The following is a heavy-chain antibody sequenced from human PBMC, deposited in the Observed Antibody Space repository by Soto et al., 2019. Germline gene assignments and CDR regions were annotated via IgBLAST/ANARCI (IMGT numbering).Heavy chain of an antibody. CDR2: INPNSGAK. D-gene: IGHD2-2*02. J-gene: IGHJ6*02. V-gene: IGHV1-2*02. CDR3: AKDQGGYMVSGMDV. CDR1: GYTFTDYY. Sequence: QVQLVHSRAEVKKPGASVNVSCKASGYTFTDYYIYWLRQAPGHGLEWMGWINPNSGAKNYAHNFQGRVTMTRDTSIRAAYMELSRLSSDDTAVYYCAKDQGGYMVSGMDVWGQGTTVTVSS.